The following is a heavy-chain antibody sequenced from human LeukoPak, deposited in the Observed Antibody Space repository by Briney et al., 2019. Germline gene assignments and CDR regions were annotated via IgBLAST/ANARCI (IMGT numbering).Heavy chain of an antibody. V-gene: IGHV3-74*01. D-gene: IGHD3-10*01. CDR3: AKGGGLGSGSYFVIYYYYMDV. J-gene: IGHJ6*03. Sequence: PGGSLRLSCAASGFTFSRYWMHWVRQAPGKGLVWVSRINSDGSSTSYADSVKGRFTISRDNAKNTLYLQMNSLRAEDTAVYYCAKGGGLGSGSYFVIYYYYMDVWGKGTTATISS. CDR2: INSDGSST. CDR1: GFTFSRYW.